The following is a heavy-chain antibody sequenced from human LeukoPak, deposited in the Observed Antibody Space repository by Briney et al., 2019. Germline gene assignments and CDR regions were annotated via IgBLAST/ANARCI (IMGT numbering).Heavy chain of an antibody. CDR2: IKQDGSET. CDR3: ARDWSAYYHLDV. V-gene: IGHV3-7*01. Sequence: GGSLRLSCEVSGFTFSSYWMTWVRQAPGKGLEWVANIKQDGSETYYLDSVEGRFTISRDNAKNSLFLQMNSLRAEDTAVYYCARDWSAYYHLDVWGKGTTVTVSS. D-gene: IGHD3-3*01. J-gene: IGHJ6*03. CDR1: GFTFSSYW.